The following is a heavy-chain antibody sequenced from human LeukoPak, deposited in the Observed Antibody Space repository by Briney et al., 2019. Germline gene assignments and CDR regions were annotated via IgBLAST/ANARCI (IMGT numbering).Heavy chain of an antibody. Sequence: GGSLRLSCAASGFTFSSYGMHWVRQAPGKGLEWVAVIWYDGSNKYYADSVKGRFTISRDNSKNTLYLQMNSLRAEDTAVYHCAREMNSGYSYGYYYYYGMDVWGQGTTVTVSS. CDR1: GFTFSSYG. CDR3: AREMNSGYSYGYYYYYGMDV. J-gene: IGHJ6*02. D-gene: IGHD5-18*01. CDR2: IWYDGSNK. V-gene: IGHV3-33*01.